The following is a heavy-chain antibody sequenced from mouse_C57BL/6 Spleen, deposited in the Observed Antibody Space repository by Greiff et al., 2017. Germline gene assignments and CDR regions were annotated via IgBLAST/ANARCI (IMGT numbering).Heavy chain of an antibody. CDR3: ARGGHYGSSYEYFDV. D-gene: IGHD1-1*01. J-gene: IGHJ1*03. CDR1: GYTFTSYW. V-gene: IGHV1-72*01. Sequence: QVQLKQPGAELVKPGASVKLSCKASGYTFTSYWMHWVKQRPGRGLEWIGRIDPNSGGTKYNEKFKSKATLTVDKPSSTAYMQLSSLTSEDSAVYYCARGGHYGSSYEYFDVWGTGTTVTVSS. CDR2: IDPNSGGT.